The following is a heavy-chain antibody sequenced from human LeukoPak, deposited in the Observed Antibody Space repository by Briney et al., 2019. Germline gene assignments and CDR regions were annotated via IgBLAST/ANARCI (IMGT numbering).Heavy chain of an antibody. CDR3: ARQYYYDSSGYYYLDY. D-gene: IGHD3-22*01. CDR2: INHSGTT. V-gene: IGHV4-34*01. J-gene: IGHJ4*02. Sequence: PSETLSLTCAVYGGSFSGYYWSWIRQPPGKGLEWIGEINHSGTTNYNPSLKSRVTISVDTSKNQFSLKLSSVTAADTAVYYCARQYYYDSSGYYYLDYWGQGTLVTVSS. CDR1: GGSFSGYY.